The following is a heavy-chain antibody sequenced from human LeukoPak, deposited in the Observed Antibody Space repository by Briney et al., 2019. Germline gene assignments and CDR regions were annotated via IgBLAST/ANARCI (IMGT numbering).Heavy chain of an antibody. J-gene: IGHJ5*02. Sequence: SETLSLTCAVYGGSFSGYYWSWIRQLPGKGLEWIGEINHSGSTNYNPSLKSRVTISVDTSKNQFSLKLSSVTAADTAVYYCARGRRSSSEAWGQGTLVTVSS. CDR1: GGSFSGYY. CDR3: ARGRRSSSEA. D-gene: IGHD6-13*01. V-gene: IGHV4-34*01. CDR2: INHSGST.